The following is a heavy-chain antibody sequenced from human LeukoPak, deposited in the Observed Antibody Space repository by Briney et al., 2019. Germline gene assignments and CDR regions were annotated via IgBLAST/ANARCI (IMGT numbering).Heavy chain of an antibody. V-gene: IGHV1-69*05. Sequence: SVKVSCKASGGTFSSYAISWVRQAPGQGLEWMGGIIPIFGTANYAQKFQGRVTITTDESTSTAYMELSSLRSEDTAVYYCASQSRWGTFFDYWGQGTLVTVSS. J-gene: IGHJ4*02. CDR2: IIPIFGTA. CDR1: GGTFSSYA. CDR3: ASQSRWGTFFDY. D-gene: IGHD6-13*01.